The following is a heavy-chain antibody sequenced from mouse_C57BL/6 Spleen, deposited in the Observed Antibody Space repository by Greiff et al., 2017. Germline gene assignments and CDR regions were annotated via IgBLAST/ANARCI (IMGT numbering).Heavy chain of an antibody. Sequence: VQLQQSGAELVRPGTSVKVSCKASGYAFTNYLIEWVKQRPGQGLEWIGVINPGSGGTNYNEKFKGKATLTADKSSSTAYMQLSSLTSEDSAVYFCARSTMGTTNYFDCWGQGTTLTVSS. CDR3: ARSTMGTTNYFDC. CDR1: GYAFTNYL. V-gene: IGHV1-54*01. CDR2: INPGSGGT. J-gene: IGHJ2*01. D-gene: IGHD2-2*01.